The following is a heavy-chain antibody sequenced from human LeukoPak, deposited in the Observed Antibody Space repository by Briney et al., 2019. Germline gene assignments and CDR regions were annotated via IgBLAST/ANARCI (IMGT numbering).Heavy chain of an antibody. CDR3: ARDPVFFVHSGGYSNPYATLDI. D-gene: IGHD5-18*01. CDR2: IKQDGSEK. Sequence: GGSLRLSCVASGFTFSSYWMSWVRQAPGKGLEWVANIKQDGSEKYYVDSVKGRFTISRDNAKNSLYLQMNSLRAEDTAVYYCARDPVFFVHSGGYSNPYATLDIWGQGTMVTVSS. CDR1: GFTFSSYW. J-gene: IGHJ3*02. V-gene: IGHV3-7*01.